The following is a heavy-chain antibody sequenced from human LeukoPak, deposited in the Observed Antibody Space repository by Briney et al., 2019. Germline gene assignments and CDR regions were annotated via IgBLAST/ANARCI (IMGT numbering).Heavy chain of an antibody. Sequence: GSLRLSCAASGFTFSSYAMHWVRQAPGKGLEWVAVISYDGSNKYYADSVKGRFTISKDNSKNTLYLQMNSLTAEDTAVYYCARSIVVVPAVDDYWGQRTLVTVSS. CDR2: ISYDGSNK. V-gene: IGHV3-30*04. D-gene: IGHD2-2*01. CDR1: GFTFSSYA. J-gene: IGHJ4*02. CDR3: ARSIVVVPAVDDY.